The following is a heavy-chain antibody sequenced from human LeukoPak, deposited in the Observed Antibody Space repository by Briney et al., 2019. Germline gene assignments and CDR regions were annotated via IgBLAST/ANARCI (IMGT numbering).Heavy chain of an antibody. CDR3: ARDPVGYRRLY. Sequence: SETLSLTCTVSGGSISSYYWSWIRQPPGKGLEWIGYIYYSGSTNYNPSLKSRVTISVDTSKNQFSLKLSSVTAADTAVYYCARDPVGYRRLYWGQGTLVTVSS. CDR1: GGSISSYY. J-gene: IGHJ4*02. V-gene: IGHV4-59*12. D-gene: IGHD2-15*01. CDR2: IYYSGST.